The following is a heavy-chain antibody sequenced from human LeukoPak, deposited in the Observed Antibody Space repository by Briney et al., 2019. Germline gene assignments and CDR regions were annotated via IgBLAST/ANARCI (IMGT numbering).Heavy chain of an antibody. CDR1: GFTVSSNY. CDR2: IYSRVST. CDR3: ARDSGEYYFDY. Sequence: GGSLRLSCAASGFTVSSNYMSWVREAPGKGLERVSVIYSRVSTYYADSAKGRFTNSRDNSKNMLYLQMNSLRAEDTAVYYCARDSGEYYFDYWGQGTLVTVSS. J-gene: IGHJ4*02. D-gene: IGHD4-17*01. V-gene: IGHV3-66*03.